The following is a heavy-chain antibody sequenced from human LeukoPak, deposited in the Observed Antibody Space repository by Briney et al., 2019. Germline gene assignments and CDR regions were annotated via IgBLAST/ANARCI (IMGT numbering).Heavy chain of an antibody. J-gene: IGHJ4*02. CDR3: ARGYYGSGSFFDY. D-gene: IGHD3-10*01. Sequence: SETLSLTCTVSGGSVRSGSYYWSWIRQPPGKGLEWIGYIYYSGSTNYNPSLRRRVTISVDTSKNQFSLKLSSVTAADTAVYYCARGYYGSGSFFDYWGQGTLVTVSS. CDR2: IYYSGST. V-gene: IGHV4-61*01. CDR1: GGSVRSGSYY.